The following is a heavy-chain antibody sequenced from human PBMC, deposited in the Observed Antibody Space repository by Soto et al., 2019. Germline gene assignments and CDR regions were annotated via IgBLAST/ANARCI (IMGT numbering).Heavy chain of an antibody. Sequence: EVQLVESGGGLVKPGGSLRLSCAASGFSFSSYSMNWVRQAPGKGLEWVSSISSSSSYIYYADSVKGRFTISRDNAKNSLYLQMNSLRAEDTAVYYCARDLYCSSSSCYRGFVDYWGQGTLVTVSS. V-gene: IGHV3-21*01. CDR3: ARDLYCSSSSCYRGFVDY. J-gene: IGHJ4*02. CDR1: GFSFSSYS. D-gene: IGHD2-2*01. CDR2: ISSSSSYI.